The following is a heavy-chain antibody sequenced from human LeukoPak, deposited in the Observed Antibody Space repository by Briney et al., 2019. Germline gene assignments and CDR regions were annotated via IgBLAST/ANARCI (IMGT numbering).Heavy chain of an antibody. J-gene: IGHJ6*03. Sequence: ASVKVSFKASGYTFTGYYMHWVRQAPGQGGEWMGWINPNSGGTNYAQKFQGRVTMTRDTSISTAYMELSRLRSDDTAVYYCARVLKRWGYCSSTSCNYYMDVWGKGTTVTVSS. CDR2: INPNSGGT. V-gene: IGHV1-2*02. CDR1: GYTFTGYY. D-gene: IGHD2-2*01. CDR3: ARVLKRWGYCSSTSCNYYMDV.